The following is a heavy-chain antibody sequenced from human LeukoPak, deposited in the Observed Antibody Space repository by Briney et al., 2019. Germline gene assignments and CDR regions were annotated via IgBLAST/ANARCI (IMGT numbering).Heavy chain of an antibody. CDR1: GYTFTSYD. Sequence: GASVKLSCKASGYTFTSYDINWVRQATGQAREWMGWMNPNSGNTGYAQKFQGRVTMTRNTSISTAYMELSSLRSEDTAVYYCQLVVAGTLYDYWGQGTLVTVSS. CDR3: QLVVAGTLYDY. D-gene: IGHD2-15*01. J-gene: IGHJ4*02. CDR2: MNPNSGNT. V-gene: IGHV1-8*01.